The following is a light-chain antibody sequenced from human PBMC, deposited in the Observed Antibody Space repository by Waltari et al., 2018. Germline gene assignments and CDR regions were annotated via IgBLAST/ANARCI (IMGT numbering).Light chain of an antibody. V-gene: IGLV2-14*01. CDR1: NSDVGSYNF. Sequence: QSALTQPASVSGSPGQSITISCTGTNSDVGSYNFVSWDQQPPGEAPKLMIFEVTNRPSGVSNRFSGSKSGNTASLIISGLQGEDEADYYCSSYTTSRTYVFGTGTKVTVL. CDR3: SSYTTSRTYV. CDR2: EVT. J-gene: IGLJ1*01.